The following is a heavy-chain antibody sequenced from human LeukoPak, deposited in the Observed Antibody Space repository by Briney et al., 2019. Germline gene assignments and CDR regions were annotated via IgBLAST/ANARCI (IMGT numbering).Heavy chain of an antibody. CDR2: IYYSGIT. CDR1: GGSISSYY. J-gene: IGHJ3*02. V-gene: IGHV4-59*01. D-gene: IGHD3-9*01. CDR3: ARDRTGYADSFDM. Sequence: SDTLSLTCTVSGGSISSYYWSWIRQPPGKGLEWIAYIYYSGITDYNPSLQSRVIISVDTSKNQFSLKLSSVTAADTAVYYCARDRTGYADSFDMWGQGTEVTVS.